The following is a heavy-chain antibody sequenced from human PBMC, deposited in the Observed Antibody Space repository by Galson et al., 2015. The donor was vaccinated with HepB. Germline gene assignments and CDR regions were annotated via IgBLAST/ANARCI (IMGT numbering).Heavy chain of an antibody. CDR2: IYYSGST. CDR1: GGSISSGDYY. CDR3: ASSPSYDYVWGSYRYTGGVYY. D-gene: IGHD3-16*02. J-gene: IGHJ4*02. Sequence: TLSLTCTVSGGSISSGDYYWSWIRQPPGKGLEWIGYIYYSGSTYYNPSLKSRVTISVDTSKNQFSLKLSSVTAADTAVYYCASSPSYDYVWGSYRYTGGVYYWGQGTLVTVSS. V-gene: IGHV4-30-4*01.